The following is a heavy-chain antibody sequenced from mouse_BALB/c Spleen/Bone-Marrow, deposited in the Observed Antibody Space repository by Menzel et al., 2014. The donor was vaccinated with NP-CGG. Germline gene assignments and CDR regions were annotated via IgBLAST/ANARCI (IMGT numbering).Heavy chain of an antibody. CDR2: ISSGSSTI. CDR1: GFTFSSFG. J-gene: IGHJ2*01. V-gene: IGHV5-17*02. Sequence: EVKLVESGGGLVQPGGSRKLSCAASGFTFSSFGMHWVRQAPEKGLEWVAYISSGSSTIYYADSVKGRFTISRDNPKNTLFLQMTSLRSEDTAMYYCARMYFDCWGQGTTLTVSS. CDR3: ARMYFDC.